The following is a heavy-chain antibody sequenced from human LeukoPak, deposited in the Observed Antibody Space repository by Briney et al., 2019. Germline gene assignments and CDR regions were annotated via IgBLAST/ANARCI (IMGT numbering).Heavy chain of an antibody. Sequence: GGSLRLSCSASGFTFNNAWMSWVRQAPGKGLEWVSSISSSSSYIYYADSVKGRFTISRDNAKNSLYLQMNSLRVEDTAMYYCARVGCSGGRCPGYGMDVWGQGTTVTVSS. D-gene: IGHD2-15*01. CDR3: ARVGCSGGRCPGYGMDV. CDR1: GFTFNNAW. V-gene: IGHV3-21*01. J-gene: IGHJ6*02. CDR2: ISSSSSYI.